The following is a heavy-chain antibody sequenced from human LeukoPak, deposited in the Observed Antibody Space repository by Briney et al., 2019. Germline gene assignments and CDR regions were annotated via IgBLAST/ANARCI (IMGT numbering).Heavy chain of an antibody. J-gene: IGHJ4*01. D-gene: IGHD3-10*01. V-gene: IGHV3-30*03. Sequence: PGTSLRLSCTTSGFTFDFYAMHWVRQAPGKGLKWVAVMSYDGRYRYYADSAKGRFTISRDNSKRTLYLEMSSLRPEDTALYYCARSELYYGSESYYHLDYWGHGTLVTVSS. CDR1: GFTFDFYA. CDR3: ARSELYYGSESYYHLDY. CDR2: MSYDGRYR.